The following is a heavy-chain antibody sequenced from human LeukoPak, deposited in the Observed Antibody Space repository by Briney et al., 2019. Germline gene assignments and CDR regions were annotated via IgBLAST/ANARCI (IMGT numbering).Heavy chain of an antibody. CDR2: VKSNTGGGTI. Sequence: GSLRLSCAASGFTFSDAWMNWVRQAPGKGLEGDGRVKSNTGGGTIDYAAPVKGRFTISRDDSKNTLYLQMNSLKTEDTAVYYCTRAEWELLYVSLDYWGQGTLVTVSS. CDR3: TRAEWELLYVSLDY. D-gene: IGHD1-26*01. CDR1: GFTFSDAW. J-gene: IGHJ4*02. V-gene: IGHV3-15*01.